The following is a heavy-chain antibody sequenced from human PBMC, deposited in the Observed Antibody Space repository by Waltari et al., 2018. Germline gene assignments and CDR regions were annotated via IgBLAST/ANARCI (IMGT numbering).Heavy chain of an antibody. V-gene: IGHV3-33*01. CDR1: GFTFSSYG. D-gene: IGHD3-10*01. CDR2: IWYDGSNK. J-gene: IGHJ4*02. Sequence: QVQLVESGGGVVQPGRSLRLSCAASGFTFSSYGMHWVRQAPGKGLEWVAVIWYDGSNKYYADSVKGRFTISRDNSKNTLYLQMNSLRAEDTAVYYCARGSYADPGYFDYWGQGTLVTVSS. CDR3: ARGSYADPGYFDY.